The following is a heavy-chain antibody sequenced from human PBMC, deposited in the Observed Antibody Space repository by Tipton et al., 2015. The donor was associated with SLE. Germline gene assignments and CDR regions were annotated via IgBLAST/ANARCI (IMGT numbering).Heavy chain of an antibody. D-gene: IGHD6-19*01. CDR3: ASLLWGGWPFDH. Sequence: SLRLSCAVSGGSIRSSNWWSWVRQPPGKGLEWLGEIDHSGSTNSNPSLKSRVSMSVDKSKNQFSLKLSSVTVADTAVYYCASLLWGGWPFDHWGQGTLVTVSS. V-gene: IGHV4-4*02. CDR1: GGSIRSSNW. CDR2: IDHSGST. J-gene: IGHJ4*02.